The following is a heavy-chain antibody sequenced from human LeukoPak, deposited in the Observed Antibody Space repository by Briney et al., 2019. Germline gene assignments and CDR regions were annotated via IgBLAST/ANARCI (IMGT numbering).Heavy chain of an antibody. V-gene: IGHV3-7*03. D-gene: IGHD2-15*01. Sequence: GGSLRLSCAASGFTFSSYWMSWVRQAPGKGLEWVANIKQDGSEKYYVDSVKGRFTISRDNAKNSLYLQMNSLRAEDTAVYYCARGGYCSGGSCYRGFDSWGQGTLVTVSS. J-gene: IGHJ4*02. CDR1: GFTFSSYW. CDR2: IKQDGSEK. CDR3: ARGGYCSGGSCYRGFDS.